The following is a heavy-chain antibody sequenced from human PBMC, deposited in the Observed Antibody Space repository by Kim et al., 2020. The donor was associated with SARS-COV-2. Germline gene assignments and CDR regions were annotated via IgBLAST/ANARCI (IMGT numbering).Heavy chain of an antibody. V-gene: IGHV4-39*01. D-gene: IGHD6-13*01. J-gene: IGHJ4*02. CDR2: IYYSGST. CDR3: ARHGEEEGYSSSPTYFDY. Sequence: SETLSLTCTVSGGSISSSSYYWGWIRQPPGKGLEWIGSIYYSGSTYYNPSLKSRVTISVDTSKNQFSLKLSSVTAADTAVYYCARHGEEEGYSSSPTYFDYWGQGTLVTVSS. CDR1: GGSISSSSYY.